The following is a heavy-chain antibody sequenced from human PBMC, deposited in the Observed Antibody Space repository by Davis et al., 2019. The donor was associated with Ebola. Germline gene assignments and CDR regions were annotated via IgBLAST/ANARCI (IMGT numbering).Heavy chain of an antibody. D-gene: IGHD3-22*01. J-gene: IGHJ5*02. CDR1: GFTVSSNY. Sequence: GESLKISCAASGFTVSSNYMSWVRQAPGKGLEWVSVIYSGGSTYYADSVKGRFTISRDNSKNTLYLQMNNLRAEDTAVYYCAREFYDINGYGLDPWGQGTQVTVSS. V-gene: IGHV3-66*01. CDR2: IYSGGST. CDR3: AREFYDINGYGLDP.